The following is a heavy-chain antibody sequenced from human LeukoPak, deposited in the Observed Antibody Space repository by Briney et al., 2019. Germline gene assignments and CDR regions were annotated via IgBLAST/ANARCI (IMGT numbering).Heavy chain of an antibody. J-gene: IGHJ4*02. CDR3: SKGDDRYGFDY. CDR1: GFTSEDFT. Sequence: GRSLRLSCAASGFTSEDFTMHWVRQAPGKALEWVSLITWDGQNIEYQDSVKGRFTISRDNSENSLYLQMKSLKTEDTALYFCSKGDDRYGFDYWGQGTLVTVSS. D-gene: IGHD5-18*01. CDR2: ITWDGQNI. V-gene: IGHV3-43*01.